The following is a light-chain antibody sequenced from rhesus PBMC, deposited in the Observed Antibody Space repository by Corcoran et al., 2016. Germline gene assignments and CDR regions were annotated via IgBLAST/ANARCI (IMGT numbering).Light chain of an antibody. Sequence: QAAPTQSPSVSGSPRQSVTLSGTGTSSDVGGYNSVSWYQHRPGKAPKLMIYEAGKRPSGVSDRFSGSKSGNTASLTLSGLQPEDEADYYCGSYVSISSFHIIGTGTRLTVL. CDR1: SSDVGGYNS. J-gene: IGLJ1*01. CDR2: EAG. V-gene: IGLV2-13*03. CDR3: GSYVSISSFHI.